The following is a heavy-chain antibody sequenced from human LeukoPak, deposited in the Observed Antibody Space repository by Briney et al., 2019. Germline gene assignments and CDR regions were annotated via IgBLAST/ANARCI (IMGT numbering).Heavy chain of an antibody. CDR3: AREGSRRLYMDV. J-gene: IGHJ6*03. CDR2: IFHNGST. Sequence: SSETLSLTCAVSGGSINTGNWWTWVRQSPDKGLEWIGEIFHNGSTNYNPSLKSRVTISVENSKNHFSLRLTSLTAADTAMYYCAREGSRRLYMDVWGRGTTITVSS. CDR1: GGSINTGNW. D-gene: IGHD2-15*01. V-gene: IGHV4-4*02.